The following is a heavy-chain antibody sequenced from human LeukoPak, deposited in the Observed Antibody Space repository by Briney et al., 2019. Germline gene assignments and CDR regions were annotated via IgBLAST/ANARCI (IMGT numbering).Heavy chain of an antibody. CDR1: GGTFISYA. CDR3: ARVEFRKSRTYYYDSSGYYYGY. D-gene: IGHD3-22*01. Sequence: GASVKVSCKASGGTFISYAISWVRQAPGQGLEWMGGIIPIFGTVNYAQKFQGRVTITADESTSTAYMELSSLRSEDTAVYYCARVEFRKSRTYYYDSSGYYYGYWGQGTLVTVSS. CDR2: IIPIFGTV. V-gene: IGHV1-69*13. J-gene: IGHJ4*02.